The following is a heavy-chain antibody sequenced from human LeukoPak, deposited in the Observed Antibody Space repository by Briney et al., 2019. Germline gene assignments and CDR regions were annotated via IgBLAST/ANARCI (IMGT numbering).Heavy chain of an antibody. Sequence: PGGSLRLSCAASGFTFSSYGMHWVRQAPGKGLEWVALIWYDGSNKYYADSVRGRFTISRDNSKNTLYLQMNSLRAEDTAVYYCARETGGYDLVVRGAFDIWGQGTMVTVSS. CDR2: IWYDGSNK. CDR3: ARETGGYDLVVRGAFDI. V-gene: IGHV3-33*01. D-gene: IGHD3-22*01. J-gene: IGHJ3*02. CDR1: GFTFSSYG.